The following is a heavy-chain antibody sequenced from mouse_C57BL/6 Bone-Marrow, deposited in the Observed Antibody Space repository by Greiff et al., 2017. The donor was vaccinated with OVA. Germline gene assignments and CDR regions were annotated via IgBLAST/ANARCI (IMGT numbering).Heavy chain of an antibody. V-gene: IGHV1-15*01. CDR1: GYTFTDYE. CDR2: IDPETGGT. J-gene: IGHJ4*01. D-gene: IGHD1-1*01. Sequence: VKLQESGAELVRPGASVTLSCKASGYTFTDYEMHWVKQTPVHGLEWIGAIDPETGGTAYNQKFKGKAILTADKSSSTAYMELRSLTSEDSAVYYCTRGVNYGSSYPIYYAMDYWGQGTSVTVSS. CDR3: TRGVNYGSSYPIYYAMDY.